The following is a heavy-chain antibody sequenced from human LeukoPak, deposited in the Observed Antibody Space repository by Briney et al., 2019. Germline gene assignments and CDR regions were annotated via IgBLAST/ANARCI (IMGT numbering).Heavy chain of an antibody. Sequence: SETLSLTCTVSGGSISGYYWSWIRQPPGKGLEWIGYIYYSGSTNYNPSLKSRVTISVDTSKNQFSLRLSSVTAADTAVYYCARADGDGGNSGLGYWGQGTLVTVSS. CDR2: IYYSGST. J-gene: IGHJ4*02. CDR1: GGSISGYY. CDR3: ARADGDGGNSGLGY. V-gene: IGHV4-59*01. D-gene: IGHD4-23*01.